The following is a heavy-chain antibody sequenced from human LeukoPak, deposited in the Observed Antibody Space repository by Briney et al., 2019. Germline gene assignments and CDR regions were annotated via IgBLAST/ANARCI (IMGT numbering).Heavy chain of an antibody. CDR1: GGSISSYY. D-gene: IGHD5-24*01. CDR3: AGSRRRRDGYRCRLAALDY. CDR2: IYYSGST. V-gene: IGHV4-59*01. Sequence: PSETLSLACTVSGGSISSYYWSWIRQPPGKGLEWIGYIYYSGSTNYNPSLKSRVTISVDTSKNQFSLKLSSVTAADTAVYYCAGSRRRRDGYRCRLAALDYWGQGTLVTVSS. J-gene: IGHJ4*02.